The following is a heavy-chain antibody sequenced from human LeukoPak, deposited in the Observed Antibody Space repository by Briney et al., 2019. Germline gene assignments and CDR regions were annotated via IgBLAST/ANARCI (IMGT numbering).Heavy chain of an antibody. V-gene: IGHV4-34*01. CDR2: INYGGST. CDR1: EMSFSAYY. Sequence: PSETLSLTCAVSEMSFSAYYWNWIRQSPAKGLEWIGEINYGGSTKYTPSLEGRGTILIDTSKNQFSLQLTSVTAADTAVYYCARGFPPGSGSRGSHAFDVWGQGTMVTVSS. CDR3: ARGFPPGSGSRGSHAFDV. J-gene: IGHJ3*01. D-gene: IGHD6-19*01.